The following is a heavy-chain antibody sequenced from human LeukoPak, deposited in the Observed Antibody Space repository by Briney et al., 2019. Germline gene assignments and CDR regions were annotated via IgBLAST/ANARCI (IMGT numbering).Heavy chain of an antibody. J-gene: IGHJ4*02. V-gene: IGHV4-4*02. CDR1: GGSISTNNW. Sequence: SETLSLTCAVSGGSISTNNWWTWVRQPPGKGLEWIGEIHHSGSTDYNPSLKSRVTISVDTSKNQFSLKLSSVTAADTAVYYCARVGYSGYHYDYFDYWGQGTLVTVSS. CDR3: ARVGYSGYHYDYFDY. CDR2: IHHSGST. D-gene: IGHD5-12*01.